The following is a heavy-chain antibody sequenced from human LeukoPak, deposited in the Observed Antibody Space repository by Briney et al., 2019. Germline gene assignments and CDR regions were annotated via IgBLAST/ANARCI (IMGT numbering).Heavy chain of an antibody. Sequence: PGGSLRLSCAASGLTFSDYYMTWIRQAPGKGLEWVSHISSGGRTIYYADSVKGRFTISRDNAKNSLYLQMNSLRAEDTAVYYCARTGTYYYDTWGQGTLVTVSS. CDR2: ISSGGRTI. CDR3: ARTGTYYYDT. D-gene: IGHD3-22*01. J-gene: IGHJ4*02. CDR1: GLTFSDYY. V-gene: IGHV3-11*01.